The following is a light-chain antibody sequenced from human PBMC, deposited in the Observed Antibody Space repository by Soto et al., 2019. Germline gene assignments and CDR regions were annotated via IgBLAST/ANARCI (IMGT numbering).Light chain of an antibody. CDR1: QSLVHSDGIAY. V-gene: IGKV2-30*02. CDR2: KVS. J-gene: IGKJ5*01. Sequence: VMTQSPLSLPVPPGEPASISCRSSQSLVHSDGIAYFSWFQQRPGRSPRRLIYKVSNRDSGVTARFSGSGSGTDFALKISRVEAEDVGVYYCMQGTHWPITFGQGTRLEIK. CDR3: MQGTHWPIT.